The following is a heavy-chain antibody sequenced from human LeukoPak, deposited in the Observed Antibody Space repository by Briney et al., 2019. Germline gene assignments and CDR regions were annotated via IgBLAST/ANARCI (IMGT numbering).Heavy chain of an antibody. J-gene: IGHJ4*02. D-gene: IGHD1-26*01. CDR2: INPNSGDT. V-gene: IGHV1-2*02. CDR1: GYTFTGYY. CDR3: ARGGYSGSFTFDY. Sequence: ASVKVSCKASGYTFTGYYIHWVRQAPGQGLEWMGWINPNSGDTTSAQRFQGRVTMTTDTSTSTAYMELRSLRSDDTAVYYCARGGYSGSFTFDYWGQGTLVTVSS.